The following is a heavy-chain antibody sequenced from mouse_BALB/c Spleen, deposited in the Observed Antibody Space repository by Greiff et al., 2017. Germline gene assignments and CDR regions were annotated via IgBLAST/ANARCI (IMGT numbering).Heavy chain of an antibody. CDR3: ATTMITKYFDY. CDR1: GYTFTNYW. J-gene: IGHJ2*01. D-gene: IGHD2-4*01. Sequence: VHLVESGAELVRPGTSVKISCKASGYTFTNYWLGWVKQRPGHGLEWIGDIYPGGGYTNYNEKFKGKATLTADTSSSTAYMQLSSLTSEDSAVYFCATTMITKYFDYWGQGTTLTVSS. CDR2: IYPGGGYT. V-gene: IGHV1-63*02.